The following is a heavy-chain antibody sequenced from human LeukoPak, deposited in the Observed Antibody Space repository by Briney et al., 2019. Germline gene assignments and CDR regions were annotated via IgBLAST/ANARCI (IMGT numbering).Heavy chain of an antibody. CDR2: IYWDDDK. V-gene: IGHV2-5*02. CDR1: GFSLSTSGVG. CDR3: AHRRWAYSYGYNYFDY. J-gene: IGHJ4*02. Sequence: SGPTLVNPTQTLTLTCTFSGFSLSTSGVGVGWIRQPPGEALEWLALIYWDDDKRYSPSLKSRLTITKDTSKNQVVLTMTNMDPVDTATYYCAHRRWAYSYGYNYFDYWGQGTLVTVSS. D-gene: IGHD5-18*01.